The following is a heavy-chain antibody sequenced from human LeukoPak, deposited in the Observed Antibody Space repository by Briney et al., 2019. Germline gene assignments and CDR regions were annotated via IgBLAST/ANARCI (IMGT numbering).Heavy chain of an antibody. J-gene: IGHJ4*02. V-gene: IGHV1-2*02. CDR3: ARDSLHGYSYDY. D-gene: IGHD5-18*01. CDR1: GYTFTGYY. Sequence: GASVKVSCRASGYTFTGYYMHWVRQAPGQGLEWMGWINPNSGGTNYAQKFQGRVTMTRDTSISTAYMELSRLRSDDTAVYYRARDSLHGYSYDYWGQGTLVTVSS. CDR2: INPNSGGT.